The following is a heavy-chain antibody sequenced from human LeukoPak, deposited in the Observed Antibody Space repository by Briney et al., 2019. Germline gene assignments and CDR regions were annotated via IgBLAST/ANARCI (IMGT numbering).Heavy chain of an antibody. CDR1: GYTFTSYA. J-gene: IGHJ6*03. CDR3: AREDLYYYYMDV. CDR2: INAGNGNT. V-gene: IGHV1-3*03. Sequence: ASVKVSCKASGYTFTSYAMHWVRQAPGQRLEWMGWINAGNGNTRYSQEFQGRVTITRDTSASTAYMELSSLRSEDMAVYYCAREDLYYYYMDVWGKGTTVTVSS.